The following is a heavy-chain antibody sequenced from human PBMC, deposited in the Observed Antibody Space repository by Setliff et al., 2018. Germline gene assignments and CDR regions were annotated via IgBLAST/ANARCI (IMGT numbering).Heavy chain of an antibody. CDR2: INHSGST. CDR3: ARGPRLRYFDWPVDY. CDR1: GFTFSSDP. J-gene: IGHJ4*02. D-gene: IGHD3-9*01. Sequence: SETLSLSCAASGFTFSSDPMNWVRQPPGKGLEWIGEINHSGSTNYNPSLKSRVTISVDTSKNQFSLKLSSVTAADTAVYYCARGPRLRYFDWPVDYWGQGTLVTVSS. V-gene: IGHV4-34*01.